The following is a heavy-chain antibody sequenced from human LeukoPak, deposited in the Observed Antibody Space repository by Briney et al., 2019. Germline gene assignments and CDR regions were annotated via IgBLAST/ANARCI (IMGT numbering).Heavy chain of an antibody. V-gene: IGHV4-4*02. Sequence: PSETLSLTCAVSGGSISRSNWWSWVRQSPGKGLEWIGEIYDNGSTNYNPSLKSRVTISVDKSKNQFSLKLSSVTAADTAVYYCASPRAERSTWYAVDYWGQGTLVTVSA. CDR3: ASPRAERSTWYAVDY. CDR2: IYDNGST. J-gene: IGHJ4*02. D-gene: IGHD6-13*01. CDR1: GGSISRSNW.